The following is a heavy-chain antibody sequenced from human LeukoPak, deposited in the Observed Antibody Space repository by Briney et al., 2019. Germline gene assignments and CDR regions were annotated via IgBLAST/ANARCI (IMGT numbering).Heavy chain of an antibody. CDR1: GGSFSGYY. Sequence: PSETLSLTCAVYGGSFSGYYWSWIRQPPGKGLEWIGEINHSGSTNYNPSLKSRVTISVDTSKNQFSLKLSSVTAADTAVYYCARGFGSGSYPSPLYDYWGQGTLVTVSS. CDR3: ARGFGSGSYPSPLYDY. D-gene: IGHD3-10*01. CDR2: INHSGST. J-gene: IGHJ4*02. V-gene: IGHV4-34*01.